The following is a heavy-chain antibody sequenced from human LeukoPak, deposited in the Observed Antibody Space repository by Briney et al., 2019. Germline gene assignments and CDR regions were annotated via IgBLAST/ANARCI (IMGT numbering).Heavy chain of an antibody. CDR1: GFTFTSYA. J-gene: IGHJ5*02. D-gene: IGHD4-17*01. CDR2: IWYDGSNK. CDR3: ARDGTVTAGPFDP. Sequence: PGGSLRLSCAASGFTFTSYAMSWVRQAPGKGLEWVAFIWYDGSNKYYADSVKGRFTISRDNPKNTQYLQMNSLTAEDTAVYYCARDGTVTAGPFDPWGGGTLVTVSS. V-gene: IGHV3-33*08.